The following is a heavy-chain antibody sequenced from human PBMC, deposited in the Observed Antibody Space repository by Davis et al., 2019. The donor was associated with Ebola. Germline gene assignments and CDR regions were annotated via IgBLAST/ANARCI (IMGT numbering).Heavy chain of an antibody. Sequence: SETLSLTCAVYGGSFSDYYWTWIRQPPGKGLEWIGEVHPSGSTNYNPSLKSRVTISVDTSKNQFSLKVNSVTAADTAVYYCAKGVGDFWGQGTLVTVSS. CDR2: VHPSGST. D-gene: IGHD3-16*01. CDR1: GGSFSDYY. V-gene: IGHV4-34*01. CDR3: AKGVGDF. J-gene: IGHJ4*02.